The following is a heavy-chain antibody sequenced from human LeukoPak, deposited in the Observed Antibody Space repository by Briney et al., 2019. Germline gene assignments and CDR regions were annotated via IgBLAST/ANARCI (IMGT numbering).Heavy chain of an antibody. J-gene: IGHJ6*02. Sequence: GGSLRLSCAASGFTFSSYWMHWVRHAPGKGLVWVSRINSDGSSTSYADSVKGRFTISRDNAKNTLYLQMNSLRAEDTAVYYCAGGGPIYYYGMDVWGQGTTVTVSS. CDR3: AGGGPIYYYGMDV. CDR1: GFTFSSYW. CDR2: INSDGSST. D-gene: IGHD1-26*01. V-gene: IGHV3-74*01.